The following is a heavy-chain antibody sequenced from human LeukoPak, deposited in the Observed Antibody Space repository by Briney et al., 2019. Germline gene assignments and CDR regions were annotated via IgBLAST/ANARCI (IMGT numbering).Heavy chain of an antibody. J-gene: IGHJ5*02. Sequence: GSVKVSCKASGYTFSNSGVSWLRQAPGQGLEWMGWISAYNGNTNYAQKFQDRVAMTTDTSTNTAYMELRSLRSDDTAVYYCAKSIKVALSGAYFDPWGQGTLVTVSS. V-gene: IGHV1-18*01. CDR3: AKSIKVALSGAYFDP. CDR1: GYTFSNSG. D-gene: IGHD6-19*01. CDR2: ISAYNGNT.